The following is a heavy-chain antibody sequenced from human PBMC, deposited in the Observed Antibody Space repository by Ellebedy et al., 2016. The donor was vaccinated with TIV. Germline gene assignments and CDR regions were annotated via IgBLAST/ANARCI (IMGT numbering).Heavy chain of an antibody. J-gene: IGHJ4*02. Sequence: ASVKVSCKASGFAFASYSFSWVRQAPGQGLEWMAWISAYTGNTNFAQNFHGRVTLTTDTYTSTVYMELRSLRSDDTAVYYCTRDMVQGMVAKDLWFDYWGQGTPVTVAS. CDR3: TRDMVQGMVAKDLWFDY. CDR2: ISAYTGNT. CDR1: GFAFASYS. V-gene: IGHV1-18*01. D-gene: IGHD5-12*01.